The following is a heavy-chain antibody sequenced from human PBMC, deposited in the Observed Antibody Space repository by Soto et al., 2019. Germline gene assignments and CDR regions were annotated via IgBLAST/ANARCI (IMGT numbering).Heavy chain of an antibody. CDR2: IKSKTDGGTA. CDR3: TSQNCSGGSCYSAYYYYGLDV. V-gene: IGHV3-15*07. CDR1: GFTFSNAW. Sequence: EVQLVESGGGLVKPGGSLRLSCAASGFTFSNAWMNWVRQAPGKGLEWVGRIKSKTDGGTADYAAPVKGRFTISRDDSKDALYLQRDSLITEATAVYYCTSQNCSGGSCYSAYYYYGLDVWGHGTTVRISS. D-gene: IGHD2-15*01. J-gene: IGHJ6*02.